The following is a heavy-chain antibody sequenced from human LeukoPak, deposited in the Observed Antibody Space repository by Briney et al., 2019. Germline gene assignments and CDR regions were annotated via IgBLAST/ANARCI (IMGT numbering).Heavy chain of an antibody. D-gene: IGHD6-19*01. CDR3: ARVDSGSACAS. CDR1: GFILSSYS. J-gene: IGHJ1*01. CDR2: ISRNGENT. Sequence: GGSLRLSCAASGFILSSYSMHWVRQAPGKGLEFVSAISRNGENTYYANSVKGRFTISRDISKNTLYLQMGSLRPDDIAVHYCARVDSGSACASWGQGILVTVSS. V-gene: IGHV3-64*01.